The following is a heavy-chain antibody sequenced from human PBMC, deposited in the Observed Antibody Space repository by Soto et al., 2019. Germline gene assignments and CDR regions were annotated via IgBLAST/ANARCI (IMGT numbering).Heavy chain of an antibody. CDR2: INPSGGST. V-gene: IGHV1-46*01. D-gene: IGHD5-18*01. Sequence: ASVKVSCKASGYTFTSYYMHWVRQAPGQGLEWMGIINPSGGSTSYAQKFQGRVTMTRDTSTSTVYMELSSLRSEDTAVYYCARDGYSYGPSIYYYYGMDVWGQGTTVTVSS. CDR1: GYTFTSYY. J-gene: IGHJ6*02. CDR3: ARDGYSYGPSIYYYYGMDV.